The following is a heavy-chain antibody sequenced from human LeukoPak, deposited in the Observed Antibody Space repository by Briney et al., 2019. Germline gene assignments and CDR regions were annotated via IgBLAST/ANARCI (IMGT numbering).Heavy chain of an antibody. V-gene: IGHV3-15*01. CDR3: ASAHYGSGTYYNLF. D-gene: IGHD3-10*01. Sequence: PGGSLRLSCAASGFTFNNAWMSWVRQAPGKGLEWVGRIKSKTDGETTDYAAPVKGRFTISRDESNNTVFLQMNSLKTEDTAVYYCASAHYGSGTYYNLFWGQGTLVTVSS. CDR1: GFTFNNAW. J-gene: IGHJ4*02. CDR2: IKSKTDGETT.